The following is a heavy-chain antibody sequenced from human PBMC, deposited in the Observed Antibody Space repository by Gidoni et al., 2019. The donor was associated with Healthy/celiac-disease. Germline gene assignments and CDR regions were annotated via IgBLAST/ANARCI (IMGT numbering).Heavy chain of an antibody. Sequence: QVQLVQSGAEVTKPGSSVTVSCKASGGPFSSYAISWVRQAPGQGLEWMGGIIPIFGTANYAQKFQGRVTITADESTSTAYMELSSLRSEDTAVYYCARVSSIAPNWFDPWGQGTLVTVSS. J-gene: IGHJ5*02. D-gene: IGHD6-6*01. V-gene: IGHV1-69*01. CDR2: IIPIFGTA. CDR1: GGPFSSYA. CDR3: ARVSSIAPNWFDP.